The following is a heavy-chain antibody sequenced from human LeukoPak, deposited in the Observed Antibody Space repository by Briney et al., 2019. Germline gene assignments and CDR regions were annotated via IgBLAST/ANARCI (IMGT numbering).Heavy chain of an antibody. Sequence: GGSLRLSCAASGFTFSSYDMHWVRQAPGKGLEWVSAIGTAGDTYYPGSVKGRFTISRENAKNSLYLQMNSLRAGDTAVYYCARSGYSSSWSLFYYYGMDVWGQGTTVTVSS. CDR2: IGTAGDT. V-gene: IGHV3-13*01. J-gene: IGHJ6*02. D-gene: IGHD6-13*01. CDR1: GFTFSSYD. CDR3: ARSGYSSSWSLFYYYGMDV.